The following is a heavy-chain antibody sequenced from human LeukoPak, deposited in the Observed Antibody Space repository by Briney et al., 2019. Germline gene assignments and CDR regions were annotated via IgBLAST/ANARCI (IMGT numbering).Heavy chain of an antibody. V-gene: IGHV3-30*03. CDR3: ARVGGDVLSGHRTGYYYAMDV. CDR1: GFTFDDYG. D-gene: IGHD3-3*01. J-gene: IGHJ6*02. Sequence: GGSLRLSCAASGFTFDDYGMSWVRQAPGKGLEWVAPISYDGSNKYYADSVKGRFTISRDHSKNTVYLQMNSPRAEDTAVYYCARVGGDVLSGHRTGYYYAMDVWGQGTTVTVSS. CDR2: ISYDGSNK.